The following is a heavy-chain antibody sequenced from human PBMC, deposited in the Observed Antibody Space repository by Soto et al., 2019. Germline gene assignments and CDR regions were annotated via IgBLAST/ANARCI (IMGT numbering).Heavy chain of an antibody. J-gene: IGHJ4*02. CDR2: IYYSGST. D-gene: IGHD5-12*01. V-gene: IGHV4-31*03. CDR3: AIAKYGMATKSFFDY. Sequence: SETLSLTCTVSGGSISSGGYYWSWIRQHPGKGLEWIGYIYYSGSTYYNPSLKSRVTISVDTSKNQFSLKLSSVTAADTAVYYCAIAKYGMATKSFFDYWGQGTLVTVSS. CDR1: GGSISSGGYY.